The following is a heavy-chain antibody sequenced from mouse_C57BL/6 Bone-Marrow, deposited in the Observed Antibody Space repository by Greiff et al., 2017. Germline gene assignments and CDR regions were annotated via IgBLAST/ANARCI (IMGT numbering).Heavy chain of an antibody. CDR2: IDPENGDT. V-gene: IGHV14-4*01. D-gene: IGHD2-3*01. CDR1: GFNIKDDY. J-gene: IGHJ3*01. Sequence: VHLKQSGAELVRPGASVKLSCTASGFNIKDDYMHWVKQRPEQGLEWIGWIDPENGDTEYASKFQGKATITADTSSNTAYLQLSSLTSEDTAVYYCTTWFDDGFFAYWGQGTLVTVSA. CDR3: TTWFDDGFFAY.